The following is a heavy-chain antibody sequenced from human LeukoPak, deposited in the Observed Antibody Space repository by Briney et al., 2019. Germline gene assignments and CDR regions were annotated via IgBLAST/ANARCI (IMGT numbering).Heavy chain of an antibody. Sequence: GGSLRLSCAASGFTFNRYAMHWVRQAPGQGLEWVSRLGYDGRGTNYADSVKGRFTISRDNAKNILYLQTNSLRADDTALYYCARDGFVGPVTAYLDSWGQGTLVTVSS. CDR1: GFTFNRYA. CDR2: LGYDGRGT. D-gene: IGHD2-21*02. V-gene: IGHV3-74*01. CDR3: ARDGFVGPVTAYLDS. J-gene: IGHJ4*01.